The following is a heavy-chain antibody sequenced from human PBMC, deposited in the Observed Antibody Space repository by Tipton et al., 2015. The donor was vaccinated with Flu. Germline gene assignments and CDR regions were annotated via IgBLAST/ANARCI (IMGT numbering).Heavy chain of an antibody. V-gene: IGHV4-39*07. D-gene: IGHD4-11*01. CDR2: IYRSGST. CDR3: ARRDFSNYVSNPKNWFDR. J-gene: IGHJ5*02. CDR1: DGSISSSRYH. Sequence: TLSLTCIVSDGSISSSRYHWGWIRQPPGKGLEWIGGIYRSGSTYYNSSLQSRVTISLDTSRNQFSLRLSSVTAADTAVYFCARRDFSNYVSNPKNWFDRWGQGTLVTVSS.